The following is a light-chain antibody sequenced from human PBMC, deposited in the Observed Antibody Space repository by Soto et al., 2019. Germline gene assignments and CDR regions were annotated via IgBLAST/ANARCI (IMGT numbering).Light chain of an antibody. CDR2: GAS. J-gene: IGKJ1*01. CDR3: QHYGSAWT. CDR1: QSVSSSY. Sequence: EIVLTQSPGTLSLSPGERATLSCRASQSVSSSYLAWYQQKPGQAPRLLIYGASSRATGIPDRFSGSGSGTDFTLTISRLEPEDFAVYYCQHYGSAWTVGQGTKGEIK. V-gene: IGKV3-20*01.